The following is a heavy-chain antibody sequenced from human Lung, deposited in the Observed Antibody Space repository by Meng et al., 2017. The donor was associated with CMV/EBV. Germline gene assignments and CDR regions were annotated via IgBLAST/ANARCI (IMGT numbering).Heavy chain of an antibody. J-gene: IGHJ4*02. Sequence: HVKQLQSAAQWMQPRASVKVSCKASGYTFTNYAKNWVRQAPGPGLEWMGWINTITRDPTYAQGFTGRFVFSLDTSVRTAYLQISSLKTDDTAVYYCARGSLEADEDPGWGQGTLVTVSS. CDR2: INTITRDP. V-gene: IGHV7-4-1*02. CDR3: ARGSLEADEDPG. D-gene: IGHD6-13*01. CDR1: GYTFTNYA.